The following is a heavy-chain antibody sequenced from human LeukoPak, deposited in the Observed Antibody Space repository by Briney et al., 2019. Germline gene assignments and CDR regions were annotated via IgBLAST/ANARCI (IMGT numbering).Heavy chain of an antibody. J-gene: IGHJ3*01. Sequence: GGSLRLSCAASGFTFSRYWMHWVRQAPGKGRVWVSRISHDGWRLGYADWVWGRFIISRDNAKNTLYLQMNSLRAEDTAVYFCTSLVVTDNWAFDVWGQGTTVTVSS. CDR1: GFTFSRYW. CDR3: TSLVVTDNWAFDV. V-gene: IGHV3-74*01. CDR2: ISHDGWRL. D-gene: IGHD2-21*02.